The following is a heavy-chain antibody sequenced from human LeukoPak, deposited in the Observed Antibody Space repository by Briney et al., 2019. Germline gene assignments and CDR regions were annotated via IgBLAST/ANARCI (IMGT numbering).Heavy chain of an antibody. J-gene: IGHJ4*02. D-gene: IGHD3-10*01. V-gene: IGHV4-4*07. CDR3: ARDRGPYYYGSGSYYYAD. CDR2: IYTSGST. CDR1: GGSISSYY. Sequence: SETLSLTCTVSGGSISSYYWSWIRQPAGKGLEWIGRIYTSGSTNYNPSLNSRVTMSVDTSKNQFSLKLSSVTAADTAVYYCARDRGPYYYGSGSYYYADWGQGTLVTVSS.